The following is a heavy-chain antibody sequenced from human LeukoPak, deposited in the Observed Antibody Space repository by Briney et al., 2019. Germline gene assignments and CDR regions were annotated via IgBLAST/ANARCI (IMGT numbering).Heavy chain of an antibody. CDR3: ARNIVVVTATAIDALDI. CDR2: IYYSGST. Sequence: NASETLSLTCTVSGGSISSSSYYWGWIRQPPGKGLEWIGSIYYSGSTYYNPSLKSRDTISVDTSKNQFSLKLSSVTAADTAVYYCARNIVVVTATAIDALDIWGQGTMVTVSS. V-gene: IGHV4-39*01. CDR1: GGSISSSSYY. J-gene: IGHJ3*02. D-gene: IGHD2-21*02.